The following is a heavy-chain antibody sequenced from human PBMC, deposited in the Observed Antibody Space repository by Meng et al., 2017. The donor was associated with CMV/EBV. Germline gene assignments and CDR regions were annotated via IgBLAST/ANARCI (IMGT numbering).Heavy chain of an antibody. V-gene: IGHV4-34*01. Sequence: SETLSLTCAVYGGSFSGYYWSWIRQPPGKGLEWIGEINHSGSTNYNPSLKSRVTISVDTSKNQFSLKLSSVTAADTAVYYCARANLYYDFWSGKRLYYYGMDVWGQGTTVIVSS. D-gene: IGHD3-3*01. J-gene: IGHJ6*02. CDR3: ARANLYYDFWSGKRLYYYGMDV. CDR2: INHSGST. CDR1: GGSFSGYY.